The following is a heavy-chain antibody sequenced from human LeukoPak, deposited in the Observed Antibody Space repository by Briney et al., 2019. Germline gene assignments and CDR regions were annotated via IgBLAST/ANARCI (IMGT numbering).Heavy chain of an antibody. CDR1: GGSISSYY. D-gene: IGHD3-10*01. CDR2: IYYSGST. V-gene: IGHV4-59*01. J-gene: IGHJ4*02. CDR3: ARSWFGELPPDY. Sequence: SETLSLTCTVSGGSISSYYWGWIRQPPGKGLEWIGYIYYSGSTNYNPSLKSRVTISVDTSKNQFSLKLSSVTAADTAVYYCARSWFGELPPDYWGQGTLVTVSS.